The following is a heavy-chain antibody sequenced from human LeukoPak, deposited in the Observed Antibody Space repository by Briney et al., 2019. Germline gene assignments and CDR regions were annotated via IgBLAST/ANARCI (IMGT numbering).Heavy chain of an antibody. CDR3: ARVGRLAVLRFLEWLFEEGGAFDI. Sequence: GGSLRLSCAASGFTFSSYWMSWVRQAPRKGLEWVANIKQDGSEKYYVDSVKGRFTISRDNAKNSLYLQMNSLRAEDTAVYYCARVGRLAVLRFLEWLFEEGGAFDIWGQGTMVTVSS. J-gene: IGHJ3*02. CDR2: IKQDGSEK. D-gene: IGHD3-3*01. CDR1: GFTFSSYW. V-gene: IGHV3-7*01.